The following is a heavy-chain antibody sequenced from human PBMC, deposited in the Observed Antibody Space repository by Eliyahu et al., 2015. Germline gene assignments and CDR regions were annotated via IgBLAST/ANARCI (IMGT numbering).Heavy chain of an antibody. V-gene: IGHV3-74*03. J-gene: IGHJ4*02. CDR2: INGDGRTT. Sequence: EVQLAEYGGGLVQPGGSLRLSCVASGFPISNSWFHWVRQGPGEGPVCVARINGDGRTTTYADSVEGRFTISRDNSRNTAFLQMNSLTADDTAVYYCSRADPYGGNSAWHFDYWGQGTPVTVS. CDR3: SRADPYGGNSAWHFDY. CDR1: GFPISNSW. D-gene: IGHD4-23*01.